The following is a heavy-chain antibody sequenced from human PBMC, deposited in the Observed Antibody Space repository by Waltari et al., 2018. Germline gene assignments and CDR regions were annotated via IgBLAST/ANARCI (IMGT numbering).Heavy chain of an antibody. V-gene: IGHV4-39*07. CDR3: ARGYDILTGYYRAGALFL. CDR1: GGSISSSSYY. CDR2: IYYSGGT. D-gene: IGHD3-9*01. Sequence: QLQLQESGPGLVKPSETLSLTCTVSGGSISSSSYYWGWIRQPPGKGLEWIGSIYYSGGTYYNPSLKSRVTIAVDTAKNQFSLKLSSVTAADTAVYYCARGYDILTGYYRAGALFLWGQGTLVTVSS. J-gene: IGHJ4*02.